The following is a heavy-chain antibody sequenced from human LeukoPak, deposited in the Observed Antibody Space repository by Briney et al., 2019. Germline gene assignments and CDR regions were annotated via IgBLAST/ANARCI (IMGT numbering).Heavy chain of an antibody. Sequence: SETLSLTCTVFASSINSSSYWGCIRQPPGKGREWIWTVYHIGTTIYNPSLKSRLSISVDTSKKLLSLRLTSVTAADRAVYFCATGQNLYGWGQGTLLVVSS. V-gene: IGHV4-38-2*02. CDR1: ASSINSSSY. D-gene: IGHD4-17*01. CDR3: ATGQNLYG. CDR2: VYHIGTT. J-gene: IGHJ4*02.